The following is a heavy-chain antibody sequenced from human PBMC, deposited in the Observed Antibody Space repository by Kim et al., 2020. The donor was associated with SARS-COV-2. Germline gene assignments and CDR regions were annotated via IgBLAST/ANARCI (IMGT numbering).Heavy chain of an antibody. Sequence: SETLSLTCTVSGGSISSGGYYWSWIRQHPGKGLEWIGYIYYSGSTYYNPSLKSRVTISVDTSKNQFSLKLSSVTAADTAVYYCVRGASITIFGVVTWGGYFDLWGRGTLVTVSS. CDR2: IYYSGST. CDR3: VRGASITIFGVVTWGGYFDL. J-gene: IGHJ2*01. CDR1: GGSISSGGYY. D-gene: IGHD3-3*01. V-gene: IGHV4-31*03.